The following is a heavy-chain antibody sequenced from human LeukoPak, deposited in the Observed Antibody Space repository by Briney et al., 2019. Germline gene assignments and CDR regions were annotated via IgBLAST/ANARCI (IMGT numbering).Heavy chain of an antibody. J-gene: IGHJ4*02. CDR1: GFTFSSFG. CDR3: AREASLLASIPYDY. CDR2: IWYDGSNK. Sequence: GGSLRLSCAASGFTFSSFGMHWVRQAPGKGLEWVAVIWYDGSNKYYADSVKGRFTISRDYSKNTVYLQMNSLRAEDTAVYYCAREASLLASIPYDYWGQGTLVTVSS. V-gene: IGHV3-33*01. D-gene: IGHD5-24*01.